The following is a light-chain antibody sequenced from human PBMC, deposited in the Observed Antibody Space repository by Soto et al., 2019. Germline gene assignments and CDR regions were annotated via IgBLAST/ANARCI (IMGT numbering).Light chain of an antibody. CDR3: QQSHITPYT. J-gene: IGKJ2*01. CDR1: QTILNY. Sequence: DIQMTQSPSSLSASVGDRVTITCRASQTILNYLNWYQQKPGKAPKLLIYAASSLQSGVPSRFSGSGSGTDFTLTINSLQPEDFTTYYCQQSHITPYTFGQGTKLEI. CDR2: AAS. V-gene: IGKV1-39*01.